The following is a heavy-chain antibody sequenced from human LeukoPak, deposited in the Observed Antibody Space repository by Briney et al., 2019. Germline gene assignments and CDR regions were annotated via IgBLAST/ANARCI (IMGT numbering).Heavy chain of an antibody. CDR1: GYTFTSYY. CDR3: ARDQGPPYYDILTGYFSANYYYMDV. Sequence: ASVKVSCKASGYTFTSYYMHWVRQAPGQGLEWMGWISAYNGNTNYAQKLQGRVTMTTDTSTSTAYMELRSLRSDDTAVYYCARDQGPPYYDILTGYFSANYYYMDVWGKGTTVTISS. D-gene: IGHD3-9*01. J-gene: IGHJ6*03. CDR2: ISAYNGNT. V-gene: IGHV1-18*04.